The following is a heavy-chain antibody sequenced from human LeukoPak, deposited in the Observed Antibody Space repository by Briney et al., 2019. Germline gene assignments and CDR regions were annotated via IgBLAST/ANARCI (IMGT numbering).Heavy chain of an antibody. D-gene: IGHD6-13*01. CDR1: GGSISSYY. V-gene: IGHV4-59*01. J-gene: IGHJ5*02. CDR2: IYYSGST. Sequence: SETLSLTCTVSGGSISSYYWSWTRQPPGKGLEWIGYIYYSGSTSYNPSLKSRVTISVDTSKNQFSLKLNSVTTADTAVYYCARDQALYSISGDWFDPWGQGTLVIVSS. CDR3: ARDQALYSISGDWFDP.